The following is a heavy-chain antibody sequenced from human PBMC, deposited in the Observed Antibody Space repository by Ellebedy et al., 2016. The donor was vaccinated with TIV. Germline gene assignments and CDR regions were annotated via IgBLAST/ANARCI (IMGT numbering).Heavy chain of an antibody. V-gene: IGHV3-43*01. CDR2: ISWDGGST. CDR3: AKDVKSSGWLYYFDY. J-gene: IGHJ4*02. CDR1: GFTFDDYT. D-gene: IGHD6-19*01. Sequence: GESLKISCAASGFTFDDYTMHWVRQAPGKGLEWVSLISWDGGSTYYADSVKGRFTISRDNSKNSLYLQMNSLRTEDTALYYCAKDVKSSGWLYYFDYWGQGTLVTVSS.